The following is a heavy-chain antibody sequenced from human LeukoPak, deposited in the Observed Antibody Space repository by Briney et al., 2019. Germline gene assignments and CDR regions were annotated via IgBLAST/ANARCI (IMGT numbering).Heavy chain of an antibody. CDR1: GGTFSSYA. J-gene: IGHJ4*02. CDR3: ARDRDFWSGYYAIGGFDY. CDR2: IIPILGTA. D-gene: IGHD3-3*01. Sequence: SVKVSCKASGGTFSSYAISWVRQAPGQGLEWMGGIIPILGTANYAQKFQGRVTITADESTSTAYMELSSLRSEDTAVYYCARDRDFWSGYYAIGGFDYWGQGTLVTVSS. V-gene: IGHV1-69*01.